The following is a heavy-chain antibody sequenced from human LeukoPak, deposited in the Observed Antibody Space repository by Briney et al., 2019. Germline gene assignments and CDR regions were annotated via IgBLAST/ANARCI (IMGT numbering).Heavy chain of an antibody. CDR1: GYTFTGYY. J-gene: IGHJ5*02. CDR2: INANNGGT. Sequence: EASVKVSCKASGYTFTGYYMHWVRQAPGQGLEWLGWINANNGGTNYAQKFQSRVTMTRDTSISTAYMELSRLRSDDTAVYYCARGGTDYGDYDDWFDPWGQGTLVTVSS. V-gene: IGHV1-2*02. CDR3: ARGGTDYGDYDDWFDP. D-gene: IGHD4-17*01.